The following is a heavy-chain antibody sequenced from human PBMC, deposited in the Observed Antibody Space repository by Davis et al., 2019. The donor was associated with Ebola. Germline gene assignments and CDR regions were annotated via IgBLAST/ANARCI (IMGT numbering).Heavy chain of an antibody. V-gene: IGHV3-66*01. CDR1: GFTVSSNY. D-gene: IGHD6-13*01. Sequence: GGSLRLSCAASGFTVSSNYMSWVRQAPGKGLEWVSVIYSGGNTYYADSVKGRFTISRDNSKNTLYLQMNSLRAEDAAVYYCAKGGDARGIAAAGTEAHYWGQGTLVTVSS. J-gene: IGHJ4*02. CDR3: AKGGDARGIAAAGTEAHY. CDR2: IYSGGNT.